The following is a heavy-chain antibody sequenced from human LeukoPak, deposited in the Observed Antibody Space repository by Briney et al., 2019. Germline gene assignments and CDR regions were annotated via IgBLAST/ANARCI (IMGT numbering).Heavy chain of an antibody. CDR2: IYYSGST. D-gene: IGHD3-10*01. V-gene: IGHV4-31*03. CDR1: GGSISSGGYY. Sequence: SETLSLTCTVSGGSISSGGYYWSWIRQHPGKGLEWIGYIYYSGSTYYNPSLKSRVTISVDTSKNQFSLKLSSVTAADTAVYYCARDLDTGGAFDIWGQGTMVTVSS. CDR3: ARDLDTGGAFDI. J-gene: IGHJ3*02.